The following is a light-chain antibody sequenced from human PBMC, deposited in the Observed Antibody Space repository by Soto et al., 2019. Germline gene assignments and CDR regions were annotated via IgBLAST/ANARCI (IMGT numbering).Light chain of an antibody. CDR2: DAS. V-gene: IGKV1-5*01. CDR3: QQYNSYPVT. CDR1: QSISSW. Sequence: DIQMTQSPSTLPASVGDRVTITCRASQSISSWLAWYQQRPGRAPEVLIYDASSLESGVPSRFSGSGSGTEFTLTISSLQPDDFATYYCQQYNSYPVTFGGGTKVDIK. J-gene: IGKJ4*01.